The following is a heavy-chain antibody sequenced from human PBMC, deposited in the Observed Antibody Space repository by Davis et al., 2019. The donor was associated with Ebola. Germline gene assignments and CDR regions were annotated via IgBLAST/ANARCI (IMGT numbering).Heavy chain of an antibody. J-gene: IGHJ4*02. D-gene: IGHD6-19*01. CDR3: TTRLVNHFDY. CDR1: GFTFSSYA. Sequence: GESLKISCAASGFTFSSYAMSWVRQAPGKGLEWVSGISGSGGSTYYADSVKGRSTISRDNSKSTLFLQMNALRAEDTALYYCTTRLVNHFDYWGQGTLVTVSS. CDR2: ISGSGGST. V-gene: IGHV3-23*01.